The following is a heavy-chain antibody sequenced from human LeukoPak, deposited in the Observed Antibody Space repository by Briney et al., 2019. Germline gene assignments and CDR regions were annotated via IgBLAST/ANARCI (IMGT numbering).Heavy chain of an antibody. CDR2: INPSGGST. CDR1: GYTFTSYY. V-gene: IGHV1-46*01. CDR3: ARDLAAAGTGTPQYYYYYGMDV. D-gene: IGHD6-13*01. J-gene: IGHJ6*02. Sequence: ASVKVSCKASGYTFTSYYMHWVRQAPEQGLEWMGIINPSGGSTSYAQKFQGRVTMTRDTSTSTVYMELSSLRSEDTAVYYCARDLAAAGTGTPQYYYYYGMDVWGQGTTVTVSS.